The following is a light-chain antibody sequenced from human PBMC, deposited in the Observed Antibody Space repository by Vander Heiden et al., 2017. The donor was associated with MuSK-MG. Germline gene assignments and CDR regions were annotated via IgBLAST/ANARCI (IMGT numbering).Light chain of an antibody. J-gene: IGLJ1*01. CDR3: HMWDAASDRYV. Sequence: SNVLTQPSSVSVAPGQTASLTCGGNNVHWYQQKPGQAPVLVVYEDTDRPSGIPERFSGSNSGDAATLTISRVEAGDEADYFCHMWDAASDRYVFGPRTRVTVL. CDR1: N. CDR2: EDT. V-gene: IGLV3-21*02.